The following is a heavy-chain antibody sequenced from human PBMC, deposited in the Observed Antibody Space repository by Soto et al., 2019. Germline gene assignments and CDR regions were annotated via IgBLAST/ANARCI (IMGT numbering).Heavy chain of an antibody. CDR2: MNPNSGNT. Sequence: GASVKVSCKASGYTFTSYDINWVRQATGQGLEWMGWMNPNSGNTGYAQKFQGRVTMTRNTSISTAYMELSSLRSEDTAVYYCARGSSYCSSTSCYVKPNNWFDPWGQGTLVTV. D-gene: IGHD2-2*01. J-gene: IGHJ5*02. V-gene: IGHV1-8*01. CDR3: ARGSSYCSSTSCYVKPNNWFDP. CDR1: GYTFTSYD.